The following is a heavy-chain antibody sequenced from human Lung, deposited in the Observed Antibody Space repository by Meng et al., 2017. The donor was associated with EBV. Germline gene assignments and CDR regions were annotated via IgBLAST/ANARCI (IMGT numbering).Heavy chain of an antibody. Sequence: GQLVQAGAKVKRPGSSVKVSCKASGGTFSSYAISWVRQAPGQGLEWMGGIIPIFGTANYAQKFQGRVTITADESTSTAYMELSSLRSEDTAVYYCAREYCSGGSCPNYYFDYWGQGTLVTVSS. CDR2: IIPIFGTA. J-gene: IGHJ4*02. V-gene: IGHV1-69*01. CDR3: AREYCSGGSCPNYYFDY. CDR1: GGTFSSYA. D-gene: IGHD2-15*01.